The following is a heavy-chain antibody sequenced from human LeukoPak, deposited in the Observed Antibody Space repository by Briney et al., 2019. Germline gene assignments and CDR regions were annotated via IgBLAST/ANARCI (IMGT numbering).Heavy chain of an antibody. V-gene: IGHV1-69*13. J-gene: IGHJ4*02. D-gene: IGHD1-7*01. CDR1: GYTFTGYY. CDR2: IIPIFGTA. CDR3: ATPLSDNWNYVDYFDY. Sequence: SVKVSCKASGYTFTGYYMHWVRQAPGQGLEWMGGIIPIFGTANYAQRFQGRVTITADESTSTAYMELSSLRSEDTAVYYCATPLSDNWNYVDYFDYWGQGTLVTVSS.